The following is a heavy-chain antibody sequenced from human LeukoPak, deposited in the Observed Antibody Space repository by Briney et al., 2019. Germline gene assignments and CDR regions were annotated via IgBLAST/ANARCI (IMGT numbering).Heavy chain of an antibody. CDR1: GYTFTSYD. Sequence: ASVKVSCKASGYTFTSYDINWVRQATGQGLEWMGWMNPNSGNTGYAQKFQGRVTMTRNTSISTAYMELSSLRSKDTAVYYCAXXXXXXXXAAMSPSYYYGMDVWGQGTTVTVSS. CDR3: AXXXXXXXXAAMSPSYYYGMDV. CDR2: MNPNSGNT. J-gene: IGHJ6*02. D-gene: IGHD2-2*01. V-gene: IGHV1-8*01.